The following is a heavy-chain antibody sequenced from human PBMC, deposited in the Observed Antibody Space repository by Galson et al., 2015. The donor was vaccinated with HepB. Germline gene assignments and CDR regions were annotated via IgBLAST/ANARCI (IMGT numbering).Heavy chain of an antibody. V-gene: IGHV3-23*01. CDR3: AKGYVLFDY. CDR2: ISGNGDSK. CDR1: GFAFHSHD. J-gene: IGHJ4*02. D-gene: IGHD3-16*01. Sequence: SLRLSCAASGFAFHSHDMSWVRQAPGKGLEWISGISGNGDSKFYSVSVKGRFTVSRDNSKNMLYLQMDSLTAKDTGLYFCAKGYVLFDYWAQGILVAVSS.